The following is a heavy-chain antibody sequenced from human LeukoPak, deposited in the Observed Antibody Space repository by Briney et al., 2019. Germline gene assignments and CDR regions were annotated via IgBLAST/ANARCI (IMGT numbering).Heavy chain of an antibody. CDR1: GFTFSSYE. J-gene: IGHJ4*02. Sequence: GGSLRLSCAASGFTFSSYEMNWVRQAPGKGLVWVSRINSDGSSTSYADSVKGRFTISRDNAKNTLYLQMNSLRAEDTAVYYCASHRYCSSTSCYYDRGYWGQGTLVTVSS. V-gene: IGHV3-74*01. CDR2: INSDGSST. CDR3: ASHRYCSSTSCYYDRGY. D-gene: IGHD2-2*01.